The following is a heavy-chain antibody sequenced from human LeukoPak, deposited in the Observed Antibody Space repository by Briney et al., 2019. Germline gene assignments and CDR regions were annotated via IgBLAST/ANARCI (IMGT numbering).Heavy chain of an antibody. J-gene: IGHJ4*02. Sequence: GGSLRLFCGASGFTFSSYEMNWVRQAPGKGLEEVSYISGSGRTIYYAKSVKGRFTISRDNAKNSLYLQMNSLRADDTAVYYCARLDASGLDYWGQGTMVTVSS. V-gene: IGHV3-48*03. CDR2: ISGSGRTI. CDR3: ARLDASGLDY. D-gene: IGHD6-19*01. CDR1: GFTFSSYE.